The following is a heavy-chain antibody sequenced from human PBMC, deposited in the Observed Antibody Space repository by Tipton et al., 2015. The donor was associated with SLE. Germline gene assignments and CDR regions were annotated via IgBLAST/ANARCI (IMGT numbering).Heavy chain of an antibody. V-gene: IGHV3-48*03. J-gene: IGHJ4*02. Sequence: SLRLSYAASGFTFSSYEMNWVRQAPGKGLEWVSYISSSGSTIYYADSVKGRFTISRDNAKNSLYLQMNSLRAEDTAVYYCAIEYSSGWRVVDYWGQGTLVTVSS. CDR3: AIEYSSGWRVVDY. CDR2: ISSSGSTI. D-gene: IGHD6-19*01. CDR1: GFTFSSYE.